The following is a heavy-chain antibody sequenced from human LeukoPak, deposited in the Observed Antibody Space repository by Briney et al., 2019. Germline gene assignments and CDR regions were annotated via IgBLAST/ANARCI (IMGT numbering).Heavy chain of an antibody. D-gene: IGHD6-13*01. CDR2: IIPIFGTA. CDR3: ATSPGYSSSWYLDY. J-gene: IGHJ4*02. V-gene: IGHV1-69*05. Sequence: SVKVSCKASGGTFSSYAISWVRQAPGQGLEWMGGIIPIFGTANYAQKFQGRVTITTDESTSTAYMELSSLRSEDTAVYYCATSPGYSSSWYLDYWGQGTLVTVSS. CDR1: GGTFSSYA.